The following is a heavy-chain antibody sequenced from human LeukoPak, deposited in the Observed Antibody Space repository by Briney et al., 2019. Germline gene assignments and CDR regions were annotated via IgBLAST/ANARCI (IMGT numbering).Heavy chain of an antibody. CDR2: IKEDGSEK. CDR1: GFTFSTYW. V-gene: IGHV3-7*01. Sequence: GGSLRLSCAASGFTFSTYWMSWVRQAPGTGLEWVANIKEDGSEKYYADSVKGRFTISRDNSKNTLYLQMNSLRPEDTAVYYCAKDQGYSYGYVSYWGQGTLVTVSS. CDR3: AKDQGYSYGYVSY. J-gene: IGHJ4*02. D-gene: IGHD5-18*01.